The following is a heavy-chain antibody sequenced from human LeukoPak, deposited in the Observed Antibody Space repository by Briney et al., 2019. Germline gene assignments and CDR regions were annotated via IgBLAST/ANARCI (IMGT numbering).Heavy chain of an antibody. J-gene: IGHJ3*02. V-gene: IGHV3-33*08. D-gene: IGHD5-24*01. Sequence: PGGSLRLSCAASGFTFSNIWMSWVRQAPGKGLEWVANIWYDGSKNYYLDSVKGRFTISRDNSKNTLYLQMNSLRGEDTAVYYCAREMDGYGPDAFDIWGQGTMVTVSS. CDR3: AREMDGYGPDAFDI. CDR1: GFTFSNIW. CDR2: IWYDGSKN.